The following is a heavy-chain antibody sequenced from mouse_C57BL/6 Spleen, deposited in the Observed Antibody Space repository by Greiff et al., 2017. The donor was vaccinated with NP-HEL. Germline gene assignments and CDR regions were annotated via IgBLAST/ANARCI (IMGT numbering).Heavy chain of an antibody. J-gene: IGHJ3*01. CDR3: ARGGGNYEAFAY. Sequence: VQLQQSGPVLVKPGASVKMSCKASGYTFTDYYMNWVKQSHGKSLEWIGVINPYNGGTSYNQKFKGKATLTVDKSSSTAYMELNSLTSEDSAVYDCARGGGNYEAFAYWGQGTLVTVSA. D-gene: IGHD2-1*01. CDR2: INPYNGGT. CDR1: GYTFTDYY. V-gene: IGHV1-19*01.